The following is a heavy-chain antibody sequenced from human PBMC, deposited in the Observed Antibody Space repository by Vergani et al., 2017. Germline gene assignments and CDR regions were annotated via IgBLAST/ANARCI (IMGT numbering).Heavy chain of an antibody. J-gene: IGHJ1*01. Sequence: QVQLVESGGGVVQPGRSLRLSCAASGFTFSSYGMHWVRQAPGKGLEWVAVISYDGSNKYYADSVKGRFTISRDNSKNTLYLQMNSLRAEDTAVYYCAGVYGSGSYYQTLPEYFQHWGQGTLVTVSS. CDR2: ISYDGSNK. CDR3: AGVYGSGSYYQTLPEYFQH. D-gene: IGHD3-10*01. V-gene: IGHV3-30*03. CDR1: GFTFSSYG.